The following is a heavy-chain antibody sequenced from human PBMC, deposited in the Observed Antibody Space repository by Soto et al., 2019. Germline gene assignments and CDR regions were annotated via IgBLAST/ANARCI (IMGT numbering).Heavy chain of an antibody. V-gene: IGHV4-4*02. J-gene: IGHJ3*01. CDR3: ARVVLTITRGAFDA. Sequence: QVQLQESGPGLVKPSGTLSLTCAVSGGSISSSHWWTWVRQSPGKGLEYIGEISHSGTSNSNPSLKSRVTLSVDKSKNPFSLTLTSVTAAATAVYYCARVVLTITRGAFDAWGQGTLVIVSS. CDR2: ISHSGTS. CDR1: GGSISSSHW. D-gene: IGHD3-9*01.